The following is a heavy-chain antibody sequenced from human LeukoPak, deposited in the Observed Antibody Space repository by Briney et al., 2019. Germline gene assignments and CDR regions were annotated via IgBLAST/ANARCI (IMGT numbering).Heavy chain of an antibody. J-gene: IGHJ3*02. CDR3: ARVQSSSWYSEWLKATDAFDI. Sequence: ASVKVSCKASGYTFTSYDINWVRQATGQGLEWMGWMNPNSGNTGYAQKFQGRVTITRNTSISTAYMELSSLRSEDTAVYYCARVQSSSWYSEWLKATDAFDIWGQGTMVTVSS. CDR2: MNPNSGNT. CDR1: GYTFTSYD. D-gene: IGHD6-13*01. V-gene: IGHV1-8*03.